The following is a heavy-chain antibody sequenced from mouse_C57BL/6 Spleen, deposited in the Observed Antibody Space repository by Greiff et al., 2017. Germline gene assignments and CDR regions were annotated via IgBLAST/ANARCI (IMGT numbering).Heavy chain of an antibody. CDR1: GYTFTRYW. J-gene: IGHJ4*01. D-gene: IGHD2-2*01. Sequence: VQLQQSGAELAKPGASVKLSCKASGYTFTRYWMHWVKQRPGQGLEWIGYINHSSGYTKYNQKFKYKPTLTADKSSSTAYRQLSSLTCEESAVYYCARYGGLRRDYNAMDYWGQGTSVTVAS. V-gene: IGHV1-7*01. CDR3: ARYGGLRRDYNAMDY. CDR2: INHSSGYT.